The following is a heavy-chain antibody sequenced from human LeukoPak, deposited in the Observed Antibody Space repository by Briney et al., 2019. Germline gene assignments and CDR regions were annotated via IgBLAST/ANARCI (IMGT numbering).Heavy chain of an antibody. CDR3: AKDGRWEPADQHYSYYMDV. V-gene: IGHV3-23*01. Sequence: PGGSLRLSCAASGFTFSSYAMSWVRQAPGKGLEWVSAISGSGGSTYYADSVKGRFTISRDNSKNTLYLQMNSLRAEDTAVYYCAKDGRWEPADQHYSYYMDVWGKGTTVTVSS. CDR1: GFTFSSYA. D-gene: IGHD1-26*01. J-gene: IGHJ6*03. CDR2: ISGSGGST.